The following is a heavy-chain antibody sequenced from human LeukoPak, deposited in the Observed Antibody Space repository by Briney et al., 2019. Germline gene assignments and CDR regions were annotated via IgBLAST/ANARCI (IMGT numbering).Heavy chain of an antibody. Sequence: ASVKVSCKVSGYTLTELSMHWVRQAPGKGLEWMGGFDPEDGETIYAQKFQGRVTMTEDTSTDTAYMELSSLRSEDTAVYYCATESKLVAGYSSSWPKKVYYGMDVWGQGTTVTVSS. CDR2: FDPEDGET. CDR3: ATESKLVAGYSSSWPKKVYYGMDV. V-gene: IGHV1-24*01. D-gene: IGHD6-13*01. J-gene: IGHJ6*02. CDR1: GYTLTELS.